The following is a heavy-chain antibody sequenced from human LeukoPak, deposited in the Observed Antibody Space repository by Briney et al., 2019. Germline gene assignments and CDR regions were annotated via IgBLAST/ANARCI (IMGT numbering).Heavy chain of an antibody. CDR1: GFIFDDYG. Sequence: PGGSLRLSCAASGFIFDDYGMSWVRQAPGKGLEWVSGINWNGGSTGYADSVKGRFTISRDNAKNSLYLQMNSLRAEDTALYYCARGDPYSSSSGFGYWGQGTLATVSS. CDR3: ARGDPYSSSSGFGY. V-gene: IGHV3-20*04. CDR2: INWNGGST. D-gene: IGHD6-19*01. J-gene: IGHJ4*02.